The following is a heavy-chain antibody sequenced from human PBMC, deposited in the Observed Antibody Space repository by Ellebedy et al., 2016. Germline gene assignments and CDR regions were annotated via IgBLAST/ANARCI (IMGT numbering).Heavy chain of an antibody. V-gene: IGHV3-48*04. Sequence: GGSLRLSCEASGFTFSSYSLNWVRQAPGKGLEWISYISPRSDTIYYAYSVKGRLTISRDNANNSLYLHLNSRRVEDTAVYYCAKARNCGGECYYDYWGQGTLVTVSS. J-gene: IGHJ4*02. CDR3: AKARNCGGECYYDY. CDR2: ISPRSDTI. CDR1: GFTFSSYS. D-gene: IGHD2-21*01.